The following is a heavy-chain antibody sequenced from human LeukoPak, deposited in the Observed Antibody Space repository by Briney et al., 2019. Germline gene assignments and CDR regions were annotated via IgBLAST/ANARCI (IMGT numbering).Heavy chain of an antibody. CDR2: IRSKSDGGTA. CDR3: TTWTDPYDY. J-gene: IGHJ4*02. CDR1: GFTFSNAW. D-gene: IGHD3/OR15-3a*01. Sequence: PGGSLRLSCAASGFTFSNAWMSWVRQAPGKGLDWVGRIRSKSDGGTADYAAPVKGRFTISRDDSKNMVYLQMNSLKREDTALYYCTTWTDPYDYWGQGTLVTVSS. V-gene: IGHV3-15*01.